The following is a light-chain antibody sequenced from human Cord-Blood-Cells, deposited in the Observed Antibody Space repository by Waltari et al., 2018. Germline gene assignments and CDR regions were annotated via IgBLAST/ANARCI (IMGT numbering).Light chain of an antibody. Sequence: AIRITQSPSSLSASTGDRVTITCLASQGIRSYLACYQQQPGKAPKLLIYAASTLKSGVPSKFRGSGSGTEFTLTISRLQSEDFATYYCQQYYSYPLTFGGGTKVEIK. CDR2: AAS. J-gene: IGKJ4*01. CDR1: QGIRSY. V-gene: IGKV1-8*01. CDR3: QQYYSYPLT.